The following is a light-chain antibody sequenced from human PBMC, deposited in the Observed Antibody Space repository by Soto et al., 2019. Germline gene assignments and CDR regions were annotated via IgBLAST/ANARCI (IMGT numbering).Light chain of an antibody. J-gene: IGKJ1*01. CDR1: QSISSY. CDR3: QQSYSTPWT. Sequence: IQMTQSTSSLSAPVGDRVTITCRASQSISSYLNWYQQKPGKAPKLLIYAASSLQSGVPSRFSGSGSGTDFTLTISSLQPEDFATYYCQQSYSTPWTFGQGTKVAIK. V-gene: IGKV1-39*01. CDR2: AAS.